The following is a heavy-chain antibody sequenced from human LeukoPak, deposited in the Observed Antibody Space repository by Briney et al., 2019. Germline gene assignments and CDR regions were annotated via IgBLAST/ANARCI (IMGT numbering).Heavy chain of an antibody. D-gene: IGHD2-2*01. Sequence: GGSLRLSCAASGFTFSSYSMNWVRQAPGKGLEWVSSISSSSYIYYADSVKGRFTISRDNAKNSLYLQMNSLRAEDTAVYYCARDRSSIVVVPAASDYWGQGTLVTVSS. V-gene: IGHV3-21*01. J-gene: IGHJ4*02. CDR3: ARDRSSIVVVPAASDY. CDR1: GFTFSSYS. CDR2: ISSSSYI.